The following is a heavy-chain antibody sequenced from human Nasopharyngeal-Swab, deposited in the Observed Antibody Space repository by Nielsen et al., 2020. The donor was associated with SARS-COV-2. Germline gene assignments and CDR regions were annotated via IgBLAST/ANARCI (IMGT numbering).Heavy chain of an antibody. CDR2: ISYDGSNK. D-gene: IGHD1-14*01. V-gene: IGHV3-30-3*01. CDR3: ARDRFKNQGGMDV. J-gene: IGHJ6*02. Sequence: VRQAPGKGLEWVAVISYDGSNKYYADSVKGRFTISRDNSKNTLYLQMNSLRAEDTAVYYCARDRFKNQGGMDVWGQGTTVTVSS.